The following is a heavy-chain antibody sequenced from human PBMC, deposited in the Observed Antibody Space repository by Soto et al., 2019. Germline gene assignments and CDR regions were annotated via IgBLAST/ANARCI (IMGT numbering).Heavy chain of an antibody. V-gene: IGHV4-30-4*01. D-gene: IGHD2-15*01. J-gene: IGHJ4*02. Sequence: QVQLQESGPGLVTPSQTLSLNCTVYGRSISSVDYYWSWIRQPPGKGLEWIGYIYYSGSTYYNPSLRSRVTISLDTSKNQFSLKLSSVTAADTAVYYCARYGSGECNRGSCYSPFDYWGQGTLVTVSS. CDR2: IYYSGST. CDR3: ARYGSGECNRGSCYSPFDY. CDR1: GRSISSVDYY.